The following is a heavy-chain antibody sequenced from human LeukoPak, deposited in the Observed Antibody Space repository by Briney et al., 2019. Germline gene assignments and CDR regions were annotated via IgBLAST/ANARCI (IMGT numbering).Heavy chain of an antibody. CDR3: ARETYYHDSGGFFQFDN. CDR2: IYYSGST. V-gene: IGHV4-59*01. Sequence: SETLSLTCTVSGGSISSNYWSWIRQPPGRRLEWIGYIYYSGSTNYNPSLKSRVTISVDTSKKQFSLNLRSVTAADTAVYYCARETYYHDSGGFFQFDNWGQGTLVTVST. J-gene: IGHJ4*02. CDR1: GGSISSNY. D-gene: IGHD3-22*01.